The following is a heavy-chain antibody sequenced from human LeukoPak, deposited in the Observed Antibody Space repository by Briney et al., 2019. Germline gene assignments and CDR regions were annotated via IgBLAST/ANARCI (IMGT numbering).Heavy chain of an antibody. J-gene: IGHJ5*02. V-gene: IGHV4-30-2*01. Sequence: NPSETLSLTCAVSGGSISSGGYSWSWIRQPPGKGLEWTGYIYHSGSTYYNPSLKSRVTISVDRSKNQFSLKLSSVTAADTAVYYCARGAGYSNWFDPWGQGTLVTVSS. CDR2: IYHSGST. CDR1: GGSISSGGYS. CDR3: ARGAGYSNWFDP. D-gene: IGHD3-9*01.